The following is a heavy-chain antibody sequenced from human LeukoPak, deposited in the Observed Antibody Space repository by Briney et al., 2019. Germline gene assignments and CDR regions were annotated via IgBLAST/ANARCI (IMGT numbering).Heavy chain of an antibody. CDR2: INHSGST. CDR1: GGSFSGYY. J-gene: IGHJ6*02. D-gene: IGHD3-9*01. CDR3: ARSPRVLRYYYGMDV. V-gene: IGHV4-34*01. Sequence: SETLSLTCAVYGGSFSGYYWSWIRQPPGKGLEWIGEINHSGSTNYNPSLKSRVTISVDTSKNQFSLKLSSVTAADTAVYYCARSPRVLRYYYGMDVWGQGTTVTVSS.